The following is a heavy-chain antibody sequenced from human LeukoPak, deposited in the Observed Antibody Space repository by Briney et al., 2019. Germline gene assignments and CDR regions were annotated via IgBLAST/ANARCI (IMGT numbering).Heavy chain of an antibody. CDR3: ARAPTGITRTSDY. J-gene: IGHJ4*02. CDR1: GFTFSSYS. V-gene: IGHV3-21*01. D-gene: IGHD1-20*01. Sequence: GSLRLSCAASGFTFSSYSMNWVRQAPGKGLEWVSSISSSSSYIYYADSVKGRFTISRDNAKNSLYLQMNSLRAEDTAVYYCARAPTGITRTSDYWGQGTLVTVSS. CDR2: ISSSSSYI.